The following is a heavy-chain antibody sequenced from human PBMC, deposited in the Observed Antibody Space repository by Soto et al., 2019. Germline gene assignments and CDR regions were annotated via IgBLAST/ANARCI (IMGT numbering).Heavy chain of an antibody. Sequence: QVQLQESGPGLVKPSETLSLTCTVSGGSVSSGSYYWSWIRQPPGKGLEWIGYIYYSGSTNYNPSLKSRVTISVDTSKNQFSLQLSSVTAADTAVYYCARECTADWGQGTLVTVSS. J-gene: IGHJ4*02. CDR1: GGSVSSGSYY. V-gene: IGHV4-61*01. CDR2: IYYSGST. D-gene: IGHD5-18*01. CDR3: ARECTAD.